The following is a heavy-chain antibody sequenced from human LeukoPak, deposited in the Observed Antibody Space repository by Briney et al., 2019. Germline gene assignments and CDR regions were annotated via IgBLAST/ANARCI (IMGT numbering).Heavy chain of an antibody. D-gene: IGHD6-6*01. CDR3: ARLSEEYSSPPWFDY. CDR2: INHSGST. CDR1: GGSFSGYY. V-gene: IGHV4-34*01. J-gene: IGHJ4*02. Sequence: PSETLSLTCAVYGGSFSGYYWSWIRQPPGKGLEWIGEINHSGSTNYNPSLKSRVTISVDTSKNQFSLKLSSVTAADTAVYYCARLSEEYSSPPWFDYWAREPWSPSPQ.